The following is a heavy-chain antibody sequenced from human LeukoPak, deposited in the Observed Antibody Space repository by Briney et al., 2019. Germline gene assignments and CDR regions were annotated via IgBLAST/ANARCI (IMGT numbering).Heavy chain of an antibody. CDR2: ISGSGGST. CDR3: ARNYDSSGYRD. CDR1: GFTFSSYA. D-gene: IGHD3-22*01. V-gene: IGHV3-23*01. Sequence: GGSLRLSCAASGFTFSSYAMSWVRQAPGKGLEWVSAISGSGGSTYYADSVKGRFTISRDNAKNSLYLQMNSLRAEDTAVYYCARNYDSSGYRDWGQGTLVTVSS. J-gene: IGHJ4*02.